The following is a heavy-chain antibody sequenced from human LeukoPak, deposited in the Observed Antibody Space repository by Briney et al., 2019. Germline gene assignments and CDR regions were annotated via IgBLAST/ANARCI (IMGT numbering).Heavy chain of an antibody. D-gene: IGHD6-13*01. CDR1: EFTVTYNY. CDR2: LYSHGAT. J-gene: IGHJ6*03. Sequence: GGSLRLSCADSEFTVTYNYMTWVRQAPGKGLEWVSLLYSHGATNYADSVKGRFTISRDNSKNTLYLQMNSLRAEDTAVYYCASGSSSPSYYYYMDVWGKGTTVTVSS. CDR3: ASGSSSPSYYYYMDV. V-gene: IGHV3-66*03.